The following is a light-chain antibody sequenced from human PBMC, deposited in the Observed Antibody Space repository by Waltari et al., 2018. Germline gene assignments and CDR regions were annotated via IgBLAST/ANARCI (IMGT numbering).Light chain of an antibody. J-gene: IGKJ4*01. Sequence: DIQTTKSPSSLSASVGDRHTITCQASQDISKYLNWYQQKPGKAPKLLIYDASNLETGVPSRFSGSGSGTDFTFTISSLQPEDIATYYCQQYDNLRLTFGGGTKVEIK. CDR3: QQYDNLRLT. CDR2: DAS. V-gene: IGKV1-33*01. CDR1: QDISKY.